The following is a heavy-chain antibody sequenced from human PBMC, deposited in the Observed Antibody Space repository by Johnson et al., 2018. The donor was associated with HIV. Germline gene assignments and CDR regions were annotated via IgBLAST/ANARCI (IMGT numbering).Heavy chain of an antibody. CDR3: SRDRGGVAAAKGDHDAFDI. D-gene: IGHD6-13*01. V-gene: IGHV3-15*01. CDR2: IKSKTDGGTT. J-gene: IGHJ3*02. CDR1: GFTFSNAW. Sequence: EVQVLESGGGLLQPGESLRLSCAASGFTFSNAWMSWVRQAPGKGLEWVGRIKSKTDGGTTDYAAPVKDRFTISRDDSKNTLYLQMNSLRAEDTAVYYCSRDRGGVAAAKGDHDAFDIWGQGTMVTVSS.